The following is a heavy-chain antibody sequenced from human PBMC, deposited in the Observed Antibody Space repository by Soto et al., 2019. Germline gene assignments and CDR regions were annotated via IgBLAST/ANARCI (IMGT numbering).Heavy chain of an antibody. Sequence: GGSLRLSYAASGFTFSSFAMSWVRQAPGKGLEWVSGIAASGSTFYADSVKGRFTFSRDNSKNTLYLQMNGLRAEDTAVYYCAKEIAAIGKPFFDYWGHGTLVTVSS. CDR2: IAASGST. CDR1: GFTFSSFA. CDR3: AKEIAAIGKPFFDY. J-gene: IGHJ4*01. V-gene: IGHV3-23*01. D-gene: IGHD6-13*01.